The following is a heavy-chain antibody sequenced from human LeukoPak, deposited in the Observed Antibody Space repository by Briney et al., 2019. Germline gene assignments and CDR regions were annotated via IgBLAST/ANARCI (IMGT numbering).Heavy chain of an antibody. J-gene: IGHJ5*02. D-gene: IGHD2-8*01. CDR3: ARDMLAVPSNWFDP. CDR2: INPSGGGT. Sequence: ASVKVSCKASGYTFTSYYTHWVRQAPGQGLEWMGVINPSGGGTSYAQKFQGRVTMTRDTSTSTVYMDLRSLRSEDTAVYFCARDMLAVPSNWFDPWGQGTLVTVSS. CDR1: GYTFTSYY. V-gene: IGHV1-46*01.